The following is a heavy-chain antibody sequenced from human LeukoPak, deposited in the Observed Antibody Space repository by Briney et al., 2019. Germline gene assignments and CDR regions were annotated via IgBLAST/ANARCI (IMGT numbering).Heavy chain of an antibody. V-gene: IGHV3-7*01. J-gene: IGHJ3*02. D-gene: IGHD3-22*01. Sequence: PGGSLRLSCAASGFTFSSYWMSWVRQAPGKGLEWVANIKQDGSEKYYVDSVKGRFTISRDNAKNSLYLQMHSLRAEDTAVYYCASRIDPTRYYYDSKGSAVDAFDIWGQGTMVTVSS. CDR1: GFTFSSYW. CDR3: ASRIDPTRYYYDSKGSAVDAFDI. CDR2: IKQDGSEK.